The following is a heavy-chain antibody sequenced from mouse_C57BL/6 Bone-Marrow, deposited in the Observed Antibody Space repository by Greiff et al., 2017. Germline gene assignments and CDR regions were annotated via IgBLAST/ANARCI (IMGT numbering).Heavy chain of an antibody. CDR3: ARDYDYGYYAMDY. D-gene: IGHD2-4*01. J-gene: IGHJ4*01. CDR2: ISDGGSYT. Sequence: EVLLVESGGGLVKPGGSLKLSCAASGFTFSSYAMSWVRQTPEKRLEWVATISDGGSYTYYPDTVKGRFTISRDNARNNLYLQMSHLKSEDTAMYYCARDYDYGYYAMDYWGQGTSVTVSS. CDR1: GFTFSSYA. V-gene: IGHV5-4*01.